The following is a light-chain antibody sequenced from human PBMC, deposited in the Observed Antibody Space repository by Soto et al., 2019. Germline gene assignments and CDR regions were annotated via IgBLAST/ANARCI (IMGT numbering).Light chain of an antibody. J-gene: IGLJ1*01. V-gene: IGLV1-44*01. Sequence: QSVLPQPPSASGTPGPRVTISCSGSSSNIGRNTVNWYQQFPGTAPKLLIYSNDQWPSGVPDRFLGSKSGTSASLAISGLQAEDEADYYCAAWDDSLNGYVFGTGTKLTVL. CDR1: SSNIGRNT. CDR2: SND. CDR3: AAWDDSLNGYV.